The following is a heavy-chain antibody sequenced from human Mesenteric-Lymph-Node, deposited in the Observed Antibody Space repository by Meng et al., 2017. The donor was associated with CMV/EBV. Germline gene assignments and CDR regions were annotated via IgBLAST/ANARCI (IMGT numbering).Heavy chain of an antibody. CDR2: ISSSSSYI. CDR1: GFTFSSYS. Sequence: GESLKIPRAASGFTFSSYSMNWVRQAPGQGLEWVSSISSSSSYIYYADSVKGRFTISRDNAKNSLYLQMNSLRSEDTAVYYCARDSRFHLSYVNYYGMDVWGQGTTVTVSS. CDR3: ARDSRFHLSYVNYYGMDV. D-gene: IGHD3-10*01. J-gene: IGHJ6*02. V-gene: IGHV3-21*01.